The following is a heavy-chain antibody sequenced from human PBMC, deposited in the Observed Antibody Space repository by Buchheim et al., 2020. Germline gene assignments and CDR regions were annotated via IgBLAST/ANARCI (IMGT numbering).Heavy chain of an antibody. CDR1: GFTFSSYA. CDR2: ISYDGSNK. V-gene: IGHV3-30*04. D-gene: IGHD3-10*01. J-gene: IGHJ4*02. Sequence: QVQLVESGGGVVQPGRSLRLSCAASGFTFSSYAMHWVRQAPGKGLEWVAVISYDGSNKYYADSVKGRFTISRDNSKNTLYLQINSLRAEDTAVYYCAATRLLWFREFDYWGQGTL. CDR3: AATRLLWFREFDY.